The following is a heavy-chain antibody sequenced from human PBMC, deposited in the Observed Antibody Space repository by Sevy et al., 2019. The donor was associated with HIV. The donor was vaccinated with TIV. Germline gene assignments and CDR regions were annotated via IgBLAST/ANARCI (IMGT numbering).Heavy chain of an antibody. CDR2: IYYSGST. V-gene: IGHV4-39*01. CDR1: GASISSSSYY. CDR3: VCGSYYHFDY. J-gene: IGHJ4*02. Sequence: SETLSLTCTVSGASISSSSYYWGWIRQPPGKGLEWIGSIYYSGSTYHNPSLQSRVTISEDGSPNQFSLNLSSVTAADTAVYYCVCGSYYHFDYWGQGTLVTVSS. D-gene: IGHD1-26*01.